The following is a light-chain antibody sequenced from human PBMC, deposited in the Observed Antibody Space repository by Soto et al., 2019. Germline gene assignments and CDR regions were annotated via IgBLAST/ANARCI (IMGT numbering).Light chain of an antibody. CDR2: KTS. Sequence: DIHITQSPSTLSASVGDRVTITCRASQSISVWLAWYQQKPGKAPNLLIYKTSSLETGVPSRFSGSGSGTEFTLTISSLQPDDFATYYCQHYNGYSWTFGQGTKVEIK. CDR3: QHYNGYSWT. J-gene: IGKJ1*01. CDR1: QSISVW. V-gene: IGKV1-5*03.